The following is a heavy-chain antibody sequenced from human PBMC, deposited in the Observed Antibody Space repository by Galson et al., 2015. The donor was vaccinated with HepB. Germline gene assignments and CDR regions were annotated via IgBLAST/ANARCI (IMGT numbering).Heavy chain of an antibody. CDR2: ISAYNGNT. V-gene: IGHV1-18*01. Sequence: SVKVSCKASGYTFTSYGISWVRQAPGQGLEWMGWISAYNGNTNYAQKLQGRVTMTTDTSTSTAYMELRSLRSDDTAVYYCARDRYCSSTSCLAWDYWGQGTLVTVSS. D-gene: IGHD2-2*01. CDR3: ARDRYCSSTSCLAWDY. CDR1: GYTFTSYG. J-gene: IGHJ4*02.